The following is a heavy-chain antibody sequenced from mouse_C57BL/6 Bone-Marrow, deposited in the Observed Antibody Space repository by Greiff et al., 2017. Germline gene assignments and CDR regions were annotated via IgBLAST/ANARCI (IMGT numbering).Heavy chain of an antibody. CDR2: INPNNGGT. CDR1: GYTFTDYN. J-gene: IGHJ2*01. V-gene: IGHV1-18*01. Sequence: VQLQQSGPELVKPGASVKIPCKASGYTFTDYNMDWVKQSHGKSLEWIGDINPNNGGTIYNQKFKGKATLTVDKSSSTAYMELRSLTSEDTAVYYCARRHYYGSQYYFDYWGQGTTLTVSS. D-gene: IGHD1-1*01. CDR3: ARRHYYGSQYYFDY.